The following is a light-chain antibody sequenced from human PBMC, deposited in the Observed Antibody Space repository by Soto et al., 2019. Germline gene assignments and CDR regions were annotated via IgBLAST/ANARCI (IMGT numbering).Light chain of an antibody. CDR2: EVS. V-gene: IGLV2-8*01. CDR1: SSDVGGYNY. Sequence: QSVLTQPPSASWSPGQSVTISCTGTSSDVGGYNYVSWYQQHPGKAPKLMIYEVSKRPSGVPDRFSGSKSGNTASLTVSGLHADDEADYYGSSYAGXNRVFGTGTKVXV. J-gene: IGLJ1*01. CDR3: SSYAGXNRV.